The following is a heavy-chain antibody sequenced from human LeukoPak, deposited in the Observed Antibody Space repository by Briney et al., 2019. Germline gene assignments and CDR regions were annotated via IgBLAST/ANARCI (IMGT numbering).Heavy chain of an antibody. CDR3: ARENIAARPHHFDY. D-gene: IGHD6-6*01. CDR1: GFTFSSYS. V-gene: IGHV3-21*01. CDR2: ISSSSSYI. J-gene: IGHJ4*02. Sequence: PGGSLRLSCAASGFTFSSYSMNWVRQAPGKGLEWVSSISSSSSYIYYADSVKGRFTISRDNAKNSLYLQMNSLRAEDTAVYYCARENIAARPHHFDYWGQGTLVTVSS.